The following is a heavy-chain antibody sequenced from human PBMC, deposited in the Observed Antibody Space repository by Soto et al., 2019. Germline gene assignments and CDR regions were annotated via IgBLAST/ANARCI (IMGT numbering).Heavy chain of an antibody. V-gene: IGHV4-61*01. CDR3: ARTTAVPNTLRSRYFFDY. J-gene: IGHJ4*02. D-gene: IGHD4-17*01. CDR2: VYYSGTT. CDR1: GGSVSDKTYY. Sequence: PSETLSLTCSVSGGSVSDKTYYLAWIRQPPGARREWIGYVYYSGTTNYNPSLKSRVTISVDLSKNRFSLRLSSVTTADTALYYCARTTAVPNTLRSRYFFDYWGQGTLVTVSS.